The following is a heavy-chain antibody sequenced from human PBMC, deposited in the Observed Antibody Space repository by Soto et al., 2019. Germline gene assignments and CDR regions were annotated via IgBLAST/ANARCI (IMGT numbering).Heavy chain of an antibody. Sequence: QVQLVQSGAEVKKPGASMRVSCKASGYTFTTYDINWVRQATGQGLEWIGWMSPNSGNTGFAQKFLGRITMTTNTTITTAYMELSSLRSDDSAEYYCARGGYSSSWEFDLWGQGTLVTVSP. J-gene: IGHJ5*02. CDR2: MSPNSGNT. D-gene: IGHD6-6*01. V-gene: IGHV1-8*01. CDR1: GYTFTTYD. CDR3: ARGGYSSSWEFDL.